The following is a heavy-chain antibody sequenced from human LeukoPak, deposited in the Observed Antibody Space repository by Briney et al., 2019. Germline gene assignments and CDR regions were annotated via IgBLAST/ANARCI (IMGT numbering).Heavy chain of an antibody. CDR1: GDSISSYY. J-gene: IGHJ4*02. CDR3: ARDGGSHGAYPPR. CDR2: IYYSGST. V-gene: IGHV4-59*01. D-gene: IGHD4-17*01. Sequence: SETLSLTCTVSGDSISSYYWSWIRQPPGKGLEWIGYIYYSGSTNYNPSLNSRITISVDTSKNQFSLKLSSVTAADTAVYYCARDGGSHGAYPPRWGQGTVVTVS.